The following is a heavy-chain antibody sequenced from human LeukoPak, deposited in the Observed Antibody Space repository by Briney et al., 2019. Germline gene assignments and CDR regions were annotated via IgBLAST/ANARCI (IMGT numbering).Heavy chain of an antibody. Sequence: ASVKVSCKASGYTFTSYGISWVRQAPGQGLEWMGWISAYNGNTNYAQKLQGRVTMTTDTSTSTAYMELRSLRSDDTAVYYCARDSRYCSGGSCYPNWFDPWGQGILVTVSS. CDR1: GYTFTSYG. CDR2: ISAYNGNT. J-gene: IGHJ5*02. V-gene: IGHV1-18*04. CDR3: ARDSRYCSGGSCYPNWFDP. D-gene: IGHD2-15*01.